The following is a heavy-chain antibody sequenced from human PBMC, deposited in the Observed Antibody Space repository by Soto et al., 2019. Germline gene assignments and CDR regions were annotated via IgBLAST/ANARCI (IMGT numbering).Heavy chain of an antibody. CDR3: ASSQRHYDILTGYYSTIGGFDY. CDR1: GGSISSGGYY. D-gene: IGHD3-9*01. J-gene: IGHJ4*02. Sequence: SETLSLTRTVSGGSISSGGYYWSWIRQHPGKGLEWIGYIYYSGSTYYNPSLKSRVTISVDTSKNQFSLKLSSVTAADTAVYYCASSQRHYDILTGYYSTIGGFDYWGQGTLVTVSS. CDR2: IYYSGST. V-gene: IGHV4-31*03.